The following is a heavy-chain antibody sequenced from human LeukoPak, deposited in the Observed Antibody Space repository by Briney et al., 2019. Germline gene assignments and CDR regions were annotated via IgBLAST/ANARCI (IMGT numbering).Heavy chain of an antibody. Sequence: GGSLRLSCAASGFTFSSYSMNWVRQAPGKGLEWVSSISSSSSYIYYADSVKGRFTISRDNAKNSLYLQMNSLRAEDTAVYYCARVPSSYSSSWGYYYYYMDVWGKGTTVTVSS. V-gene: IGHV3-21*01. D-gene: IGHD6-13*01. J-gene: IGHJ6*03. CDR2: ISSSSSYI. CDR1: GFTFSSYS. CDR3: ARVPSSYSSSWGYYYYYMDV.